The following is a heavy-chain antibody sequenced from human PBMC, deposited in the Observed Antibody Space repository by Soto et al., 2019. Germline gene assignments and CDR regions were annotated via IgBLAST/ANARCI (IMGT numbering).Heavy chain of an antibody. V-gene: IGHV1-2*02. CDR3: ARGLGDSSSRTNYYYYGMDV. CDR2: INPNSGGT. CDR1: GYTFTGYY. Sequence: ASVKVSCKASGYTFTGYYMHWVRQAPGQGLEWMGWINPNSGGTNYAQKFQGRVTMTRDTSISTAYMELSRLRSDDTAVYYCARGLGDSSSRTNYYYYGMDVWGQGTTVTVSS. D-gene: IGHD6-6*01. J-gene: IGHJ6*02.